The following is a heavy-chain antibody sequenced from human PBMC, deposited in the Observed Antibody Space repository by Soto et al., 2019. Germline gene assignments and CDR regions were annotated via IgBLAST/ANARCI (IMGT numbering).Heavy chain of an antibody. CDR3: ASGSKDIVATNGHFDY. V-gene: IGHV4-31*03. D-gene: IGHD5-12*01. Sequence: QVQLQESGPGLVKPSQTLSLTCTVSGGSISSGGYYWSWIRQHPGKGLEWIGYIYYSGSTYYNPALKSRVTISVDTSKNQFSLKRSSVTAADKAVYYCASGSKDIVATNGHFDYWGQGTMVTVSS. CDR2: IYYSGST. J-gene: IGHJ4*02. CDR1: GGSISSGGYY.